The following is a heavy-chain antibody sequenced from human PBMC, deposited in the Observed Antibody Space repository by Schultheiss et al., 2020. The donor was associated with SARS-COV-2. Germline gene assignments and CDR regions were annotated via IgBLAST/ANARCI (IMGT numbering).Heavy chain of an antibody. CDR3: ARQRSSSSSYGMDV. J-gene: IGHJ6*02. CDR1: GGSISSGSYC. D-gene: IGHD6-13*01. CDR2: IYYSGST. V-gene: IGHV4-61*10. Sequence: SETLSLTCTVSGGSISSGSYCWSWIRQPAGKGLEWIGYIYYSGSTYYNPSLKSRVTISVDTSKNHFSLKLSSVTAADTAVYYCARQRSSSSSYGMDVWGQGTAVTVSS.